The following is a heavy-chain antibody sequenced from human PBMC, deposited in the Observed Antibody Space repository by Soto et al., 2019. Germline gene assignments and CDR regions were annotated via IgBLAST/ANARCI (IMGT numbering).Heavy chain of an antibody. J-gene: IGHJ4*02. D-gene: IGHD1-26*01. CDR2: ISAHNGNT. CDR1: GYTFTSYG. Sequence: ASVKVSCKASGYTFTSYGISWVRQAPGQGLEWMGWISAHNGNTNYAQKLQGRVTITRDTSASTAYMELSSLRSEDTAVYYCARIIVGATTFDYWGQGTLVTVSS. V-gene: IGHV1-18*01. CDR3: ARIIVGATTFDY.